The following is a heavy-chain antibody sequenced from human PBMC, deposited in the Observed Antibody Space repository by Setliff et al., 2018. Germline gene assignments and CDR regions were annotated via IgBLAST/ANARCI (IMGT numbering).Heavy chain of an antibody. J-gene: IGHJ4*02. CDR2: IEPDGNKK. V-gene: IGHV3-7*03. Sequence: GGSLRLSCAASGFTFSDYYMSWIRQAPGKGLEWVATIEPDGNKKFYLDSVKGRFTISRDNAKNSLSLQMNSLRAEDTALYYCAKSGYDSSGYLYYLDYWGQGTLVTVSS. CDR1: GFTFSDYY. D-gene: IGHD3-22*01. CDR3: AKSGYDSSGYLYYLDY.